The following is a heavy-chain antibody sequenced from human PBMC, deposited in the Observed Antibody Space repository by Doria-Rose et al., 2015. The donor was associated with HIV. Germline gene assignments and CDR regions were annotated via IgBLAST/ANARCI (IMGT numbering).Heavy chain of an antibody. CDR2: ISWDSGAK. CDR3: AKAPIIGPKYYFYMDV. D-gene: IGHD3-3*01. V-gene: IGHV3-9*01. J-gene: IGHJ6*03. Sequence: VQLQESGGGLVQPGRSLRLPCVGSGFSFESYAMHWVRLAPGKGLEWVAGISWDSGAKGNADSVEGRVTISRDNAKKSVYLEMRSLRPEDTAFYYCAKAPIIGPKYYFYMDVWGKGTSVTVSS. CDR1: GFSFESYA.